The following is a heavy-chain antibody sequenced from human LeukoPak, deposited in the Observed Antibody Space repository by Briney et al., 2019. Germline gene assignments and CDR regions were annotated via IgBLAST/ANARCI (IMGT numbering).Heavy chain of an antibody. CDR3: AKDRVAMIGYYFDY. V-gene: IGHV3-23*01. Sequence: GGSLRLPCAASGFTFSSYAMSWVRQAPGKGLEWVSAISGSAGSTYYADSLKGRFTISRDNSKNTLYLQMNSLRAEDTAVYYCAKDRVAMIGYYFDYWGQGTLVTVSS. CDR1: GFTFSSYA. J-gene: IGHJ4*02. CDR2: ISGSAGST. D-gene: IGHD2-2*01.